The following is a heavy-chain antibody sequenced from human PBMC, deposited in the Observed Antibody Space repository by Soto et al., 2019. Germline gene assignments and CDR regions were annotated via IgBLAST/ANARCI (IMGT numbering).Heavy chain of an antibody. CDR2: INPNSGGT. Sequence: GASVKVSCKASGYTFTGYYMHWVRQAPGQGLEWMGWINPNSGGTNYAQKFQGWVTMTRDTSISTAYMELSRLRSDDTAVYYCAREAPYGSGSYYYYYYGMDVWGQGTTVTVSS. D-gene: IGHD3-10*01. CDR1: GYTFTGYY. CDR3: AREAPYGSGSYYYYYYGMDV. J-gene: IGHJ6*02. V-gene: IGHV1-2*04.